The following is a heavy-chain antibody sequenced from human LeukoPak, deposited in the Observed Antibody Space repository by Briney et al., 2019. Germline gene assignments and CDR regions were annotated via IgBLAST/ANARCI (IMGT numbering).Heavy chain of an antibody. V-gene: IGHV3-53*01. CDR1: GFTVSSNY. CDR3: ARGSRAYGSGSYYLPFDY. D-gene: IGHD3-10*01. CDR2: IYSGGST. J-gene: IGHJ4*02. Sequence: GGSLRLSCAASGFTVSSNYMSWVRQAPGKGLEWVSVIYSGGSTYYADSVKGRFTISRDNSKNTLYLQMNSLRAEDTAVYYCARGSRAYGSGSYYLPFDYWGQGTLVTVSP.